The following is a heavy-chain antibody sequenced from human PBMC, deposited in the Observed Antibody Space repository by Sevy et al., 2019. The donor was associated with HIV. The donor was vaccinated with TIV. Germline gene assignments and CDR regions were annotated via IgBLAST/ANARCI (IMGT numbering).Heavy chain of an antibody. CDR3: ARESGSDWYLDF. V-gene: IGHV3-33*01. J-gene: IGHJ4*02. CDR1: GFTFGSYG. CDR2: IWFDGSNQ. Sequence: GGSQRLSCAASGFTFGSYGMHWVRQAPGKGLEWVAVIWFDGSNQYYGDSVKGRFTISRDNSKNTVYLHMNSLRVDDTAVYYCARESGSDWYLDFWGQGTLVTVSS. D-gene: IGHD6-19*01.